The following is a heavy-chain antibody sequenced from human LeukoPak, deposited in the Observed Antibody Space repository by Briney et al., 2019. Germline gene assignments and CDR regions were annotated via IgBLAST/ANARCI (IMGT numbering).Heavy chain of an antibody. Sequence: SETLSLTCAVYGGSFSGYYWSWIRQPPGKGLEWIGYIYYSGSTNYNPSLKSRVTISVDTSKNQFSLKLSSVTAADTAVYYCARGYAGPWGQGTLVTVSS. V-gene: IGHV4-59*01. D-gene: IGHD2-8*01. CDR2: IYYSGST. CDR3: ARGYAGP. J-gene: IGHJ5*02. CDR1: GGSFSGYY.